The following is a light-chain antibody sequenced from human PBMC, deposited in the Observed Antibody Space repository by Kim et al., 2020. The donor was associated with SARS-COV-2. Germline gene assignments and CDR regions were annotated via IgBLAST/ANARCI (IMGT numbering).Light chain of an antibody. J-gene: IGKJ4*01. CDR3: QQRSNWPLT. CDR2: DRS. V-gene: IGKV3-11*01. Sequence: EIVLTQSPATLSLSPGERATLSCRASQDVYTYLAWYQQKPGQAPRLLIYDRSKRATGIPARFSGSGSGTDFTLTVSSLEPADSAVYYCQQRSNWPLTFGGGTKVDIK. CDR1: QDVYTY.